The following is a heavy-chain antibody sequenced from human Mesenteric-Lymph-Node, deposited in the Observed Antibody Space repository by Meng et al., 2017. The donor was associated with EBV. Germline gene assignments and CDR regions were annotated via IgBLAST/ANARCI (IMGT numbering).Heavy chain of an antibody. CDR2: INHSGST. D-gene: IGHD1-26*01. CDR1: GGSFSDYF. J-gene: IGHJ4*02. Sequence: QGQLQQWGAGLLKPSETLSLPCAVHGGSFSDYFWTWIRQAPGKGLEWVGEINHSGSTKYNPSLKSRVTISVDTSKNQISLNLNSVTAADTAVYYCARDGSYGYFDYWGQGTLVTVSS. V-gene: IGHV4-34*01. CDR3: ARDGSYGYFDY.